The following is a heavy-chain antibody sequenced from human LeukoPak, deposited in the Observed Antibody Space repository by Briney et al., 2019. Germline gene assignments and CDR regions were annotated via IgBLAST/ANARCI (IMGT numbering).Heavy chain of an antibody. D-gene: IGHD2-15*01. CDR2: IDYHGNT. CDR1: GGSIGTLY. Sequence: SETLSLTCIVSGGSIGTLYWNWIRQVPGKGLEWIGFIDYHGNTKYNPSLKSRVTMSVDTSVDQVSLRLTSVTAADTAIYFCASASGRSFWLDPWGQGRLVTVSS. V-gene: IGHV4-59*11. CDR3: ASASGRSFWLDP. J-gene: IGHJ5*02.